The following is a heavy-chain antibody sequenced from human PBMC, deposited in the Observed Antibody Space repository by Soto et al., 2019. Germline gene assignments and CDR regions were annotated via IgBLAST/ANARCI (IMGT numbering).Heavy chain of an antibody. J-gene: IGHJ4*02. CDR3: ARQVEYGDYHTDY. D-gene: IGHD4-17*01. CDR1: GGSVSSSSYY. CDR2: IYYSGST. Sequence: QLQLQESGPELVKPSETLSLTCTVSGGSVSSSSYYWGWIRQPPGKGLEWIGSIYYSGSTYYNPSLRSRVSVTGDTSKGQFSRRLGSVTAADTAVDYCARQVEYGDYHTDYWGQGTLVTVSS. V-gene: IGHV4-39*01.